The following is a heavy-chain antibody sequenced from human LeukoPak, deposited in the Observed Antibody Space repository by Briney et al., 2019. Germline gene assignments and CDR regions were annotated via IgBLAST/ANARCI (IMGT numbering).Heavy chain of an antibody. CDR3: ASYGSGSYRFDP. V-gene: IGHV4-31*11. J-gene: IGHJ5*02. CDR2: IHHSGST. Sequence: SETLSLTCAVSGGSISSGNYYWSWIRQHPGKGLEWIGYIHHSGSTYYNPSLKSRVIISVDTSKNQFSLKLNSVTAADTAVYYCASYGSGSYRFDPWGQGTLVTVSS. CDR1: GGSISSGNYY. D-gene: IGHD3-10*01.